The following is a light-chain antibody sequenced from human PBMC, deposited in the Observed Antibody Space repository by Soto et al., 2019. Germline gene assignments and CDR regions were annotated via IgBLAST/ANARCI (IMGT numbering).Light chain of an antibody. Sequence: DIQMTQSPSTLSASEGDRVTITCRASQSISYWLAWYQQKPGKAPDLLIYDASTLESGVPSRFSGRGSGTEFTLTISSLQPDDFATYYCQQYNTYPWTFGQGTKLDIK. J-gene: IGKJ1*01. CDR2: DAS. CDR1: QSISYW. CDR3: QQYNTYPWT. V-gene: IGKV1-5*01.